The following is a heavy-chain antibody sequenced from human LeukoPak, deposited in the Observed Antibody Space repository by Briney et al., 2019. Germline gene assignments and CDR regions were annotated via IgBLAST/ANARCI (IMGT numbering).Heavy chain of an antibody. CDR2: IKQDGSEK. CDR1: GFTFSSYW. CDR3: ARENRGSSWTYYYYYMDV. Sequence: PGGSLRLSCAASGFTFSSYWMSWVRQAPGKGLEWVANIKQDGSEKYYVDSVKGRFTISRDNAKNSLYLQMNSLRAEDTAVYYCARENRGSSWTYYYYYMDVWGKGTTVTVSS. D-gene: IGHD6-13*01. V-gene: IGHV3-7*01. J-gene: IGHJ6*03.